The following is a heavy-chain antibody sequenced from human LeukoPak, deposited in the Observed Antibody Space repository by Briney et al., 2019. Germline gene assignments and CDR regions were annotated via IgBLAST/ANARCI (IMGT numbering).Heavy chain of an antibody. CDR3: ARGSNYDSSGSDNWFDP. CDR1: GGSISSSS. D-gene: IGHD3-22*01. J-gene: IGHJ5*02. CDR2: ISSSSTYI. V-gene: IGHV3-21*01. Sequence: ETLSLTCTVSGGSISSSSYYWGWIRQPPGKGLEWVSSISSSSTYIYYADSVKGRFTISRDNAKNSLYLQMNSLRAEDTAVYYCARGSNYDSSGSDNWFDPWGQGTLVTVSS.